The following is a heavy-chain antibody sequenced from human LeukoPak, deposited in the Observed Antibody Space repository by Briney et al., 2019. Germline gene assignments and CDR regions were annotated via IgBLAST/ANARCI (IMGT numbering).Heavy chain of an antibody. V-gene: IGHV4-39*07. CDR2: ICHSGTT. CDR3: ARQYCSSTSCFSMLDY. Sequence: SETLSLTCTVSGGSISSSSFYWGWIRQPPGKGLEWIGSICHSGTTYYNPSLKSRVTISVDTSKNQFSLNLSSVTAADTAVYYCARQYCSSTSCFSMLDYWGQGTLVTVSS. CDR1: GGSISSSSFY. D-gene: IGHD2-2*01. J-gene: IGHJ4*02.